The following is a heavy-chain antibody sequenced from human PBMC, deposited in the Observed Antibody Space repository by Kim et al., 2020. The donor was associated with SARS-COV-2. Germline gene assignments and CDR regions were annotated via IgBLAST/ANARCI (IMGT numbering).Heavy chain of an antibody. CDR3: ARDATFRPATVTRPSYGMDV. D-gene: IGHD4-17*01. J-gene: IGHJ6*02. CDR2: IYSGGST. Sequence: GGSLRLSCAASGFTVSSNYMSWVRQAPGKGLEWVSVIYSGGSTYYADSVKGRFTISRDNSKNTLYLQMNSLRAEDTAVYYCARDATFRPATVTRPSYGMDVWGQGTTVTVSS. CDR1: GFTVSSNY. V-gene: IGHV3-53*01.